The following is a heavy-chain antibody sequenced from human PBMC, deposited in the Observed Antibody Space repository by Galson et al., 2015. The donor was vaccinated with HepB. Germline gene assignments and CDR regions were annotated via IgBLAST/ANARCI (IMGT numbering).Heavy chain of an antibody. D-gene: IGHD6-13*01. V-gene: IGHV3-30*04. CDR2: ISYDGSNK. J-gene: IGHJ4*02. Sequence: SLRLSCAASGFTFSSYAMHWVRQAPGKGLEWVAVISYDGSNKYYADSVKGRFTISRDNSKNTLYLQMNSLRAEDTAVYYCARDSSSWPGIFDYLGQGTLVTVSS. CDR3: ARDSSSWPGIFDY. CDR1: GFTFSSYA.